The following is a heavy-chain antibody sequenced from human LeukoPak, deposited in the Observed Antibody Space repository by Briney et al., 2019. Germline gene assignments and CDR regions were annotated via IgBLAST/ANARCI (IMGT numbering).Heavy chain of an antibody. CDR1: GFTFSSYS. CDR2: ISSSSSYI. D-gene: IGHD2-15*01. J-gene: IGHJ3*01. CDR3: ARELGGLDAFDV. Sequence: PGGSLRLSCAASGFTFSSYSMNWVRQAPGKGLEWVSSISSSSSYIYYADSVKGGFTISRDNAQNSLYLQMNSLRGEDTAVYYCARELGGLDAFDVWGQGTMVTVSS. V-gene: IGHV3-21*01.